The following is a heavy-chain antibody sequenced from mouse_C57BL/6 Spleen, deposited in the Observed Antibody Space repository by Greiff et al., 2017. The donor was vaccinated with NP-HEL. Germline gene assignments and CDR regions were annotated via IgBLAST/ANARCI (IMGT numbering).Heavy chain of an antibody. Sequence: EVKLMESGAELVKPGASVKLSCTASGFNFKDYYMHWVKQRPEQGLEWIGRIDPEDGETKYAPKFQGKATITADTSSNTAYLQLSSLTSEDTAVYYCARSGTTVVAGLFDYWGQGTTLTVSS. CDR1: GFNFKDYY. D-gene: IGHD1-1*01. J-gene: IGHJ2*01. V-gene: IGHV14-2*01. CDR2: IDPEDGET. CDR3: ARSGTTVVAGLFDY.